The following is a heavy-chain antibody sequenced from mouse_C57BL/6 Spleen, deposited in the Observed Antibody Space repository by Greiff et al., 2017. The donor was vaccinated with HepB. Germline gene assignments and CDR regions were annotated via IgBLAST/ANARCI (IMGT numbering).Heavy chain of an antibody. V-gene: IGHV1-82*01. CDR3: ARAYYSSMDY. J-gene: IGHJ4*01. D-gene: IGHD2-12*01. CDR2: IYPGDGDT. CDR1: GYAFSSSW. Sequence: QVQLKQSGPELVKPGASVKISCKASGYAFSSSWMNWVKQRPGKGLEWIGRIYPGDGDTNYNGKFKGKATLTADKSSSTAYMQLSSLTSEDSAVYFCARAYYSSMDYWGQGTSVTVSS.